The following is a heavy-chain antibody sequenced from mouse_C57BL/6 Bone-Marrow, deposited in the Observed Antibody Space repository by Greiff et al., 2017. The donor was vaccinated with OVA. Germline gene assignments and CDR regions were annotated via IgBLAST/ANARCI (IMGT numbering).Heavy chain of an antibody. V-gene: IGHV1-54*01. D-gene: IGHD1-1*01. CDR3: ARSPYCYGSPPFDY. Sequence: QVQLQQSGTVLARPGASVKMSCKTSGYTFTSYWMHWVQQRPGQGLEWIGVINPGSGGTNYTEKFKGKATLTADKSSSTAYMQLSSLTSEDSAVYFCARSPYCYGSPPFDYWGQGTTLTVSS. CDR2: INPGSGGT. J-gene: IGHJ2*01. CDR1: GYTFTSYW.